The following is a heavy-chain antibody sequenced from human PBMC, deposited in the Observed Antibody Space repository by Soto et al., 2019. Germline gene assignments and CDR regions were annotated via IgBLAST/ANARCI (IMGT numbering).Heavy chain of an antibody. J-gene: IGHJ4*02. D-gene: IGHD3-22*01. CDR3: TRAPSYYYDTSGYYML. V-gene: IGHV3-49*04. Sequence: LRLSCTASGFTFGDYAMSWVRQAPGKGLEWVGFIRSKAYGGTTEYAASVKGRFTISRDDSKSIAYLQMNSLKTEDTAVYYCTRAPSYYYDTSGYYMLWGQGTLVTVSS. CDR1: GFTFGDYA. CDR2: IRSKAYGGTT.